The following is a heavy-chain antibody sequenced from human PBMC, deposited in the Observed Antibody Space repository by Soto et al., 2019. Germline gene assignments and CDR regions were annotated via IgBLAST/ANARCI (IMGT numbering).Heavy chain of an antibody. CDR2: ISSSSSTI. D-gene: IGHD5-12*01. J-gene: IGHJ6*03. CDR1: GFTFSSYS. CDR3: AREVATENYYYYYYMDV. V-gene: IGHV3-48*01. Sequence: GGSLRLSCAASGFTFSSYSMNWVRQAPGKGLEWVSYISSSSSTIYYADSVKGRFIISRDNAKNSLYLQMNSLRAEDTAVYYCAREVATENYYYYYYMDVWGKGTTVTVSS.